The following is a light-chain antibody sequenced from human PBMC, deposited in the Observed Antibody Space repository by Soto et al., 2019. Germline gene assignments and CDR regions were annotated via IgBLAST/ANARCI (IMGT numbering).Light chain of an antibody. CDR1: PHISNF. Sequence: DIQLTQSPSFLSPSVGDRATITCRASPHISNFLAWYQQKPAKAPKLLIYAATTLQSGVPSRFSGSGSGREFTLTISSLQPEDFATYHCQQLNSYPIATFGGGTKVDIK. CDR3: QQLNSYPIAT. J-gene: IGKJ4*01. CDR2: AAT. V-gene: IGKV1-9*01.